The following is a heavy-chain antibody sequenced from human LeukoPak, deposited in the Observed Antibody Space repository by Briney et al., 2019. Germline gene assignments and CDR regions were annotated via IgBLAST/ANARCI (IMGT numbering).Heavy chain of an antibody. Sequence: GGSLRLSCAASGFIFSSYTMNWVRQAPGEGLEWVSSISSSSSYIYYADSVKGRFTISRDNAESSLYLQMNSLRAEDTAVYYCARDLKGYSGYQGLSREDLFGWGQGTLVTVSS. D-gene: IGHD5-12*01. CDR3: ARDLKGYSGYQGLSREDLFG. CDR1: GFIFSSYT. V-gene: IGHV3-21*01. J-gene: IGHJ4*02. CDR2: ISSSSSYI.